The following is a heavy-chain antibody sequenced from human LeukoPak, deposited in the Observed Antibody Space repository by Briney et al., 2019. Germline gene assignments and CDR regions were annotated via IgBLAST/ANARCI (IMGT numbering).Heavy chain of an antibody. D-gene: IGHD6-6*01. V-gene: IGHV3-30*02. Sequence: GGSLRLSCAASGFTFSSYGMHWVRQAPGKGLEWVAFIRYDGSNKYYADSVKGRFTISRDNSKNTLYLQMNSLRAEDTAVYYCAKSSIAARKEDWFDPWGQGTLVTVPS. CDR3: AKSSIAARKEDWFDP. J-gene: IGHJ5*02. CDR1: GFTFSSYG. CDR2: IRYDGSNK.